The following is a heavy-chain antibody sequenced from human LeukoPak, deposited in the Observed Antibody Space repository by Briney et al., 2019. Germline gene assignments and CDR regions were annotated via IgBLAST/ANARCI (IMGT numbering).Heavy chain of an antibody. Sequence: GRSLRLSCAASGFTFSNNGMHWVRQAPGKGLEWVAVIWYDGSNKYYADSVKGRFTISRDKSKNTLYLQMYSLRAEDTAVYYCVPRSNGMDVWGQGTTVTVSS. V-gene: IGHV3-33*01. CDR2: IWYDGSNK. J-gene: IGHJ6*02. CDR1: GFTFSNNG. D-gene: IGHD3-10*01. CDR3: VPRSNGMDV.